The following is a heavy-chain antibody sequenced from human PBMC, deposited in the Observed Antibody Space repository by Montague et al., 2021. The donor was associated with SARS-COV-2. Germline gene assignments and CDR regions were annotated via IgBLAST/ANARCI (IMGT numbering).Heavy chain of an antibody. CDR2: IYFSGST. V-gene: IGHV4-61*05. Sequence: SETLSLTCTVSGGSISSSNYYWDWIRQPPGKGLEWIAYIYFSGSTNYNPSLESRVSISVITSRNQLSLRLRSATAADTAVYYCARHSGYYDRSGYYDYWGQGTLVTVSS. J-gene: IGHJ4*02. D-gene: IGHD3-22*01. CDR1: GGSISSSNYY. CDR3: ARHSGYYDRSGYYDY.